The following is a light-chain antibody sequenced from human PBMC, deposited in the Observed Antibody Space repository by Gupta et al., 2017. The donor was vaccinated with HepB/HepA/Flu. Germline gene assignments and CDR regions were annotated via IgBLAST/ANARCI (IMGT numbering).Light chain of an antibody. CDR2: KVS. CDR1: RSLLSTDVNTY. Sequence: VVLAQSPPSLPVTLGQPASISCTSSRSLLSTDVNTYFDWFHQGPGQLPRRLIYKVSKRDSGVPDRFSGSGSGTXFTLKIXRVEAEDLGVYYCMQYTRGPPTFGXGTTLEIK. V-gene: IGKV2-30*01. J-gene: IGKJ2*01. CDR3: MQYTRGPPT.